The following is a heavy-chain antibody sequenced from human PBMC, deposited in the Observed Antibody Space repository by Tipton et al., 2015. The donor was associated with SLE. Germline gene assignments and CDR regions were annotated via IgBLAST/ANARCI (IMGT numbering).Heavy chain of an antibody. CDR3: ARGLWGYYYYMDV. D-gene: IGHD3-16*01. CDR2: IHYSGTT. V-gene: IGHV4-59*01. Sequence: TLSLTCIVSGGSISSYYWNWIRRPPGKGLEWIGYIHYSGTTNSNPSLKSRVTISVDTSKNQFSLKLSSVTAADTAMYYCARGLWGYYYYMDVWGKGTTVAVSS. J-gene: IGHJ6*03. CDR1: GGSISSYY.